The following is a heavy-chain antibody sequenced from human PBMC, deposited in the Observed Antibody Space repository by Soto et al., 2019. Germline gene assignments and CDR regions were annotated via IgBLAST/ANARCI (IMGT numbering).Heavy chain of an antibody. CDR2: IYYSGST. J-gene: IGHJ4*02. D-gene: IGHD5-18*01. CDR1: GGSISSGDYY. V-gene: IGHV4-30-4*01. Sequence: QVQLQESGPGLVKPSETLSLTCTVSGGSISSGDYYWSWIRQPPGKGLEWIGYIYYSGSTYYNPSLKSRVTRSIDTSNNKFSLKLSSVTAAATAVYYCAGGFDRGYSYGWELDYWGQGTLVTVTS. CDR3: AGGFDRGYSYGWELDY.